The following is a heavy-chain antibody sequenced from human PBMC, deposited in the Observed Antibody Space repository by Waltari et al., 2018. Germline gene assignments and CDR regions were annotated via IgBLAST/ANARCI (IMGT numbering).Heavy chain of an antibody. Sequence: EVQLAESGGGLVQPGGSLRLSCAASGFTFTRHWMSWVRQAPGKGLEWVANINQDGSKKDCVDSVKGRFTISRDNAQSSLYLQMNSLRVEDTAVYYCVRGGAGVAGPDDYWGQGTQVTVSS. V-gene: IGHV3-7*04. D-gene: IGHD6-19*01. CDR2: INQDGSKK. CDR1: GFTFTRHW. CDR3: VRGGAGVAGPDDY. J-gene: IGHJ4*02.